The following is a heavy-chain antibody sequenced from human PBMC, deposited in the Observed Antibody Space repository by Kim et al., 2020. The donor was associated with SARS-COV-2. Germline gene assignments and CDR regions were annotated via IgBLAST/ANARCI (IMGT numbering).Heavy chain of an antibody. D-gene: IGHD3-10*01. CDR1: GYSFTSYW. J-gene: IGHJ6*02. CDR2: IDPSDSYT. V-gene: IGHV5-10-1*01. Sequence: GESLKISCKGSGYSFTSYWISWVRQMPGKGLEWMGRIDPSDSYTNYSPSFQGHVTISADKSISTAYLQWSSLKASDTAMYHCARQTHYYGSGSYYIDGMDVWGQGTTVTVSS. CDR3: ARQTHYYGSGSYYIDGMDV.